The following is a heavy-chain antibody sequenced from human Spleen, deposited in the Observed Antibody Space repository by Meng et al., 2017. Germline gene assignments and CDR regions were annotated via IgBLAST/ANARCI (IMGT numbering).Heavy chain of an antibody. V-gene: IGHV3-15*01. Sequence: GESLKISCAASGFTYSNAWMTWVREPRGKRLEWVGRIKSKADGGTTDYAAPVKGRFTISRDDSKNTLYLQMNSLKTEDTAVYYCTTGGYYDSSGYRNVDYWGQGTLVTVSS. CDR2: IKSKADGGTT. J-gene: IGHJ4*02. CDR1: GFTYSNAW. CDR3: TTGGYYDSSGYRNVDY. D-gene: IGHD3-22*01.